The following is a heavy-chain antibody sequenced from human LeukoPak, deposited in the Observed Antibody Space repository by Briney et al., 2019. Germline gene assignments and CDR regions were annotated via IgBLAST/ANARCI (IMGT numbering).Heavy chain of an antibody. CDR1: GYTFTSYA. Sequence: ASVKVSCKASGYTFTSYAMNWVRQAPGQGLEWMGWINTNTGNPTYAQGFTGRFVFSLDTSVSTAYLQISSLKAEDTAVYYCARYLYSSGWSNWFDPWGQGTLVTVSS. CDR2: INTNTGNP. D-gene: IGHD6-19*01. V-gene: IGHV7-4-1*02. J-gene: IGHJ5*02. CDR3: ARYLYSSGWSNWFDP.